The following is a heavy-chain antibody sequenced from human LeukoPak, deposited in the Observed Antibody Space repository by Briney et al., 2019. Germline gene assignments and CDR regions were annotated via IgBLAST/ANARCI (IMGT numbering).Heavy chain of an antibody. Sequence: SETLSLTCTVSGGSISSSSYYWGWIRQPPGKGLEWIGSIYYSGSTYYNPSLKSRVTISVDTSKNQFSLKLSSVTAADTAVYYCARDQIWLRGFDPWGQGTLVTVS. CDR3: ARDQIWLRGFDP. D-gene: IGHD3-9*01. CDR1: GGSISSSSYY. CDR2: IYYSGST. J-gene: IGHJ5*02. V-gene: IGHV4-39*07.